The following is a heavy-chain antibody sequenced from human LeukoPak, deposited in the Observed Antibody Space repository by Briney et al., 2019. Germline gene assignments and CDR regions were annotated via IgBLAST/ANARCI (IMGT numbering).Heavy chain of an antibody. CDR1: GFTFSSYW. CDR3: ARGVNGDSRFDP. J-gene: IGHJ5*02. Sequence: GGSLRLSCAASGFTFSSYWMHWVPQTPGKGLVWVSRINTDGSSTTYADSVKGRFTISRDNAKNTLYLQMNSLRAEDTAVYYCARGVNGDSRFDPWGQGTLVTVSS. D-gene: IGHD2-21*02. CDR2: INTDGSST. V-gene: IGHV3-74*01.